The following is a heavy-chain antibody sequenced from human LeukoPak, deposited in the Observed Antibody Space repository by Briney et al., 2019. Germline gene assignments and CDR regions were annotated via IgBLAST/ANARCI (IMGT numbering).Heavy chain of an antibody. CDR2: IIPLFTTP. V-gene: IGHV1-69*05. J-gene: IGHJ3*01. D-gene: IGHD3-3*02. CDR1: GDPFSSYV. Sequence: SSVKVSCMASGDPFSSYVISWVHQAPGQGLEWMGGIIPLFTTPNYAQKFQGRVTITTDDSTATAYMELSSLRSEDTAIYYCAKGPGHDHVWSGQNCADVFDVWGQGTMVTVSS. CDR3: AKGPGHDHVWSGQNCADVFDV.